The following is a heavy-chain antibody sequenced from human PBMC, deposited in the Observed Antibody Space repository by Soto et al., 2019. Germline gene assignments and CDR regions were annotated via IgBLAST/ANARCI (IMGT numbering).Heavy chain of an antibody. Sequence: EVQLLESGGGLVQPGGSLRLSCAASGFTFSSYAMSWVRQAPGKGLEWVSAISGSGGSTYYADSVKGRFTISRDNSKNTLYLQMTRLSAEATDVYYCAKETVVAVGAFDIWGHGTMVTVSS. CDR3: AKETVVAVGAFDI. J-gene: IGHJ3*02. V-gene: IGHV3-23*01. D-gene: IGHD6-19*01. CDR2: ISGSGGST. CDR1: GFTFSSYA.